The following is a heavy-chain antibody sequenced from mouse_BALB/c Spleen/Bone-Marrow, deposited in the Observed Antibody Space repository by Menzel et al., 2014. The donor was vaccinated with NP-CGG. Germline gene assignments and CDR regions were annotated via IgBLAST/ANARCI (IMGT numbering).Heavy chain of an antibody. CDR1: GYAFSIYW. Sequence: VQLQQSGAELVRPGSSVKISCKASGYAFSIYWMNWVTQRPGQGLEWIGQIYPGDDDTDYNGKFKGKATLTADRSSSTAYMQLNSLTSEDSAVYFCARGGISIDYWGQGTTLTVSS. V-gene: IGHV1-80*01. J-gene: IGHJ2*01. CDR3: ARGGISIDY. CDR2: IYPGDDDT.